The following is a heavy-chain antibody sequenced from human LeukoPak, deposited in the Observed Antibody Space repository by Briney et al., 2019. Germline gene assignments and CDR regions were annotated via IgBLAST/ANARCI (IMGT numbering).Heavy chain of an antibody. CDR3: ARDAVDTANAV. CDR2: INSDGSIT. V-gene: IGHV3-74*01. Sequence: GSLRLSCAASGFTFTTYWMHWVRQAPGKGLVWVSHINSDGSITSYADSVKGRFTISRDNAKNTLYLQMNSLRAEDTAVYYCARDAVDTANAVWGQGTTVTVSS. D-gene: IGHD5-18*01. J-gene: IGHJ6*02. CDR1: GFTFTTYW.